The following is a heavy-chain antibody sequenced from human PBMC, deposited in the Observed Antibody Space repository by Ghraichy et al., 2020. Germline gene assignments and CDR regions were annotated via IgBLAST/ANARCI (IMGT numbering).Heavy chain of an antibody. Sequence: SETLSLICTVSGGSISSYYWSWIRQPPGKGLEWIGYISYSGNTTYNPSLKSRVTISIATSKSQFSLKLTSVTAADSAVFYCARHPSSAWYGRTAFDIWGLGTMFTVSS. CDR1: GGSISSYY. V-gene: IGHV4-59*08. D-gene: IGHD6-19*01. CDR3: ARHPSSAWYGRTAFDI. CDR2: ISYSGNT. J-gene: IGHJ3*02.